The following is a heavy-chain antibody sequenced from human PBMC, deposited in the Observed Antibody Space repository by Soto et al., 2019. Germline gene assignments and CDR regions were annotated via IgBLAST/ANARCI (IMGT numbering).Heavy chain of an antibody. J-gene: IGHJ4*02. V-gene: IGHV4-59*01. D-gene: IGHD1-26*01. CDR1: DFISTYY. CDR2: IYYLGRT. Sequence: SETLSLTCTLDFISTYYWNWIRQPPGKGLEWIGYIYYLGRTNYNSSLKSRITMSIDTSKNQFSLKLSSVTAADTAIYYCARDPVGVTHFDYWGQGTLVTVSS. CDR3: ARDPVGVTHFDY.